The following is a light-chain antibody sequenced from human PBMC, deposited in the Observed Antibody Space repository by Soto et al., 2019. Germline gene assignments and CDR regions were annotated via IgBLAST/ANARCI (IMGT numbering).Light chain of an antibody. V-gene: IGKV1-33*01. CDR3: QQYDNLLT. J-gene: IGKJ4*01. CDR2: DAS. Sequence: DIQMTQSPSSLSASVGDRVTIPCQASQDISNYLNWYQQKPGKAPKLLIYDASNLATGVPSRFGGSGSGTDFTFTISSLQPEDIATYYCQQYDNLLTFGGGTKVEIK. CDR1: QDISNY.